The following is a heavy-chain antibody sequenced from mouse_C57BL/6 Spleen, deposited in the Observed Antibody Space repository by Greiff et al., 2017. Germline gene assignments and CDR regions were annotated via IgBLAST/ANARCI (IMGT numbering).Heavy chain of an antibody. J-gene: IGHJ4*01. CDR2: INPGSGGT. Sequence: QVHVKQSGAELVRPGTSVKVSCKASGYAFTNYLIEWVKQRPGQGLEWIGVINPGSGGTNYNEKFKGKATLTADKSSSTAYMQLSSLTSEDSAVYFCAREGITTVVAEGAMDYWGQGTSVTVSS. D-gene: IGHD1-1*01. V-gene: IGHV1-54*01. CDR3: AREGITTVVAEGAMDY. CDR1: GYAFTNYL.